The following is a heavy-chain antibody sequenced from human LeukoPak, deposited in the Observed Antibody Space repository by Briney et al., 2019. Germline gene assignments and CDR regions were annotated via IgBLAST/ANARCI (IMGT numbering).Heavy chain of an antibody. D-gene: IGHD1-26*01. CDR2: INHSGST. CDR3: AGRSGSYYRRYFDY. CDR1: GGSFSGYY. V-gene: IGHV4-34*01. Sequence: SETLSLTCAVYGGSFSGYYWSWIRQPPGKGLEWIGEINHSGSTNYNPSLKGRVTISVDTSKNQFSLKLSSVTAADTAVYYCAGRSGSYYRRYFDYWGQGTLVTVSS. J-gene: IGHJ4*02.